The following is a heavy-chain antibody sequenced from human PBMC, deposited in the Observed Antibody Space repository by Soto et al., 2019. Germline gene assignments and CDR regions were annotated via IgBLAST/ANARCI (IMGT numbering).Heavy chain of an antibody. Sequence: EVQLLESGGGLVQPGGSLRLSCAASRFSIGSSAWTWVRQAPGKGLDWVSTIGGNGVTTFYADSVKGRFTISRDISRNTVFLQMSSLRAEDTALYYCAKSSRYCSGGGCFYYFDYWGQGTLVTVSS. D-gene: IGHD2-15*01. CDR1: RFSIGSSA. V-gene: IGHV3-23*01. CDR2: IGGNGVTT. CDR3: AKSSRYCSGGGCFYYFDY. J-gene: IGHJ4*02.